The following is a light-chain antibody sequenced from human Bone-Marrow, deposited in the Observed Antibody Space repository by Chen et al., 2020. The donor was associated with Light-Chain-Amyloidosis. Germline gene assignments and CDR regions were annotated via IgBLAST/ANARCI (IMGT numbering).Light chain of an antibody. Sequence: SYELTQPPSVSVSPGQTARITCSGDDLPTKYAYWYQQKPGQAPVLVIHRDTERTSVISERFSGSSSGRTVTLTISGVQAEDEADYHCQSADSSGTYEVIFGGGTKLTVL. V-gene: IGLV3-25*03. J-gene: IGLJ2*01. CDR3: QSADSSGTYEVI. CDR2: RDT. CDR1: DLPTKY.